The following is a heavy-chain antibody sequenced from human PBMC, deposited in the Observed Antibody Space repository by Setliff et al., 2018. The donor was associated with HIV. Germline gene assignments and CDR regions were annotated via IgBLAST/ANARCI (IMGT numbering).Heavy chain of an antibody. V-gene: IGHV4-61*09. D-gene: IGHD3-22*01. J-gene: IGHJ4*02. CDR2: IYTSGST. CDR3: ARFAYYSDSGGYYHH. Sequence: KSSETLSLTCSVSGGSISSGSYYWSWIRQPAGEGLEWIGHIYTSGSTNYNPSLKSRVTMSVDTSKNQFSLKLSSVTAADTAVYYCARFAYYSDSGGYYHHWGQGALVTVSS. CDR1: GGSISSGSYY.